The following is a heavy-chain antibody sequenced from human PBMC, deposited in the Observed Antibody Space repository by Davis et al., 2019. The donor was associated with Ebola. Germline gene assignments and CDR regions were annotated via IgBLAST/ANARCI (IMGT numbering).Heavy chain of an antibody. Sequence: GESLKISCAASGFTFSSYAMYWVRQAPGKGLEWVAVISYDGSNKYYADSVKGRFTISRDNSKNTLYLQMNSLRAEDTAVYYCARGVSWWELLYYFDYWGQGTLVTVSS. CDR1: GFTFSSYA. D-gene: IGHD1-26*01. J-gene: IGHJ4*02. CDR3: ARGVSWWELLYYFDY. CDR2: ISYDGSNK. V-gene: IGHV3-30-3*01.